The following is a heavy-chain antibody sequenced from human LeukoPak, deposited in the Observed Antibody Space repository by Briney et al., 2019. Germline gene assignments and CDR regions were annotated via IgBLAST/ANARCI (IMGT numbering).Heavy chain of an antibody. CDR2: ISYGGNYE. V-gene: IGHV3-30*18. CDR1: GFTFNSYG. Sequence: TGGSLRLSCAASGFTFNSYGMHWVRQAPGKGLEWVASISYGGNYEYYADSVKGRFTISRDTSENTLYLQMHSLRAEDTAVYYCAKEDYSSSFDYWGQGTLVTVSS. J-gene: IGHJ4*02. D-gene: IGHD4-11*01. CDR3: AKEDYSSSFDY.